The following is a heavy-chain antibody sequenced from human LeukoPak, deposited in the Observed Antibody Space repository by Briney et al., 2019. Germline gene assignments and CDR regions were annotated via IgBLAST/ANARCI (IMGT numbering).Heavy chain of an antibody. V-gene: IGHV4-4*07. CDR1: GGSISSHY. J-gene: IGHJ3*02. CDR2: IYTSGST. Sequence: SETLSLTCTVSGGSISSHYWSWIRQPAGKGLEWIGRIYTSGSTNYNPSLKSRVTMSVDTSKNQFSLKLSSVTAADTAVYYCARDYYDSSGRDAFDIWGQGTMVTVSS. CDR3: ARDYYDSSGRDAFDI. D-gene: IGHD3-22*01.